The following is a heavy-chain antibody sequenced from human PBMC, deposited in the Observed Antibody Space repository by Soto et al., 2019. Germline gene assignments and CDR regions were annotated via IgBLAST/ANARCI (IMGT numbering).Heavy chain of an antibody. Sequence: PGGSLRPSYSASGFNSSDYYISCLPHAPGKGRKWDSSICSSGSTIYYADSVKCRFTISRDNAKNSLYLQMNSLRAEDTAVYYCASEDCSGGSCFFRYGMDVWGQGT. V-gene: IGHV3-11*01. CDR1: GFNSSDYY. CDR2: ICSSGSTI. J-gene: IGHJ6*02. D-gene: IGHD2-15*01. CDR3: ASEDCSGGSCFFRYGMDV.